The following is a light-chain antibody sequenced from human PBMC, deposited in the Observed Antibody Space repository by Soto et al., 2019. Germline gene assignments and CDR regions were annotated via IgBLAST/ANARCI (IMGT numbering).Light chain of an antibody. Sequence: QSVLTQPPSASGTPGQRVTIACSASSSNIGNNYVYWYQHLPGTAPKLLMYRNNQRPSGVPDRFSGSKSGTSASLAISGLRSEDEADYYCAAWDDSLSGPVFGGRTQLTVL. CDR2: RNN. CDR1: SSNIGNNY. CDR3: AAWDDSLSGPV. J-gene: IGLJ3*02. V-gene: IGLV1-47*01.